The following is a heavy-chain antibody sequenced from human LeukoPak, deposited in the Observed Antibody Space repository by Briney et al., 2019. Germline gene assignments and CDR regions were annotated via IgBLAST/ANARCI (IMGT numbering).Heavy chain of an antibody. CDR3: AKDPEMATTLGY. V-gene: IGHV3-23*01. CDR2: ISGSGGST. CDR1: GFTFSSYA. D-gene: IGHD5-24*01. Sequence: GGSLRLSCAASGFTFSSYAMSWVRQAPGKGLEWVSAISGSGGSTYYADSVKGRFTISRDNSKNTLCLQMNSLRAEDTAVYYCAKDPEMATTLGYWGQGTLVTVSS. J-gene: IGHJ4*02.